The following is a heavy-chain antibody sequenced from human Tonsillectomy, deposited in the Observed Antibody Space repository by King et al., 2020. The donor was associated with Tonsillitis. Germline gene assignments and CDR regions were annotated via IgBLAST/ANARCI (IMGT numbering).Heavy chain of an antibody. D-gene: IGHD5-24*01. Sequence: TLKESGPTLVKPTETLTLTCTFSGFSLTTNKLGVGWIRQPPGEALEWLALIYWSDDKLYSPSLKSRLTITKDTSRNQVVLTMTDVDPVDTATYYWGDKHSEISEDDYWGQGTLVTV. CDR3: GDKHSEISEDDY. J-gene: IGHJ4*02. V-gene: IGHV2-5*01. CDR1: GFSLTTNKLG. CDR2: IYWSDDK.